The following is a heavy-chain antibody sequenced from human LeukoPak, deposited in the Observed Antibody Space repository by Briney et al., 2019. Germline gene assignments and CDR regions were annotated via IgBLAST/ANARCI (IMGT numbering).Heavy chain of an antibody. J-gene: IGHJ4*02. V-gene: IGHV4-34*01. CDR3: ARGGKYSLTGYYRRRYYLDY. D-gene: IGHD3-9*01. CDR2: INHSGST. CDR1: GGSFSGYY. Sequence: SETLSLTCAVYGGSFSGYYWSWIRQPPGKGLEWIGEINHSGSTNYNPSLKSRVTISVDTSKNQFSLKLSSVTAADTAVYYCARGGKYSLTGYYRRRYYLDYWGQGTLVTVSS.